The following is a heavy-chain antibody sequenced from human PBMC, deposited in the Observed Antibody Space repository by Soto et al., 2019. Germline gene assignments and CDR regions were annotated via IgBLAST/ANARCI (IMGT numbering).Heavy chain of an antibody. J-gene: IGHJ6*02. Sequence: GGSLRLSCAASGFTFSSYWMHWVRQAPGQGLVWVSRINSDESTTNYADSVKGRFTISRDNAKNTLYLQMNSLRAEDTAVYYCARGVRNYYGVDVWGQGTTVTVS. CDR2: INSDESTT. V-gene: IGHV3-74*01. CDR1: GFTFSSYW. CDR3: ARGVRNYYGVDV.